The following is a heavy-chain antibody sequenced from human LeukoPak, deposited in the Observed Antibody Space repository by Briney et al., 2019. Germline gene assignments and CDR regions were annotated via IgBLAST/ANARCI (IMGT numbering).Heavy chain of an antibody. J-gene: IGHJ3*02. V-gene: IGHV1-69*13. Sequence: RASVKVSCKASGGTFSSYAISWVRQAPGQGLEWMGGIIPIFGTANYAQKFQGRVTITADESTSTAYMELSSLRSEDTAVYYCAREVRSCSSTSCSYLRGTDAFDIWGQGTMVTVSS. CDR3: AREVRSCSSTSCSYLRGTDAFDI. CDR2: IIPIFGTA. CDR1: GGTFSSYA. D-gene: IGHD2-2*01.